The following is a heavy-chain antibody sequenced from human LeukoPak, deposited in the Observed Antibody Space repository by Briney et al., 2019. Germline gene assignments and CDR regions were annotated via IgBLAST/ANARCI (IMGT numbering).Heavy chain of an antibody. CDR2: ISGSGGST. V-gene: IGHV3-23*01. CDR1: GFTFSSYA. D-gene: IGHD3-22*01. J-gene: IGHJ4*02. Sequence: PGGSLRLSCAASGFTFSSYAMSWVRQAPGKGLEWVSAISGSGGSTYYADSVKGRFTISRDNSKNTLYLQMNSLRAEDTAVYYCAKEAHYYDSSGYSTDYWGQGTLVTVSS. CDR3: AKEAHYYDSSGYSTDY.